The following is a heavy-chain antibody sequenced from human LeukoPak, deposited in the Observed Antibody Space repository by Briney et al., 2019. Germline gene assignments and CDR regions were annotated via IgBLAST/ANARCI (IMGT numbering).Heavy chain of an antibody. J-gene: IGHJ4*02. CDR1: GFTFSSYG. CDR3: ASEQWLRY. CDR2: ISSSSSYI. V-gene: IGHV3-21*05. Sequence: GGSLRLSCAASGFTFSSYGMNWVRQPPGKGLEWVSYISSSSSYIYYADSVKGRFTISRDNAKNSLYLQMNSLRAEDTAVYYCASEQWLRYWGQGTLVTVSS. D-gene: IGHD6-19*01.